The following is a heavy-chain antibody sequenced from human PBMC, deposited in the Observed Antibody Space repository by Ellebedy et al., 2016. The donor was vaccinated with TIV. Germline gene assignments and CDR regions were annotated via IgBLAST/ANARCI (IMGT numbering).Heavy chain of an antibody. V-gene: IGHV4-59*01. Sequence: SDTLSLTXPASGGPIRTYYWSWIRQPPGKALEWIGYIYHSGNTNYKSSLKSRVTLSVDTSKKQFSLKLNSVTAADTAVYYCARTFRLRGDYYFDHWGQGTLVTVSS. CDR2: IYHSGNT. D-gene: IGHD2-21*01. J-gene: IGHJ4*02. CDR1: GGPIRTYY. CDR3: ARTFRLRGDYYFDH.